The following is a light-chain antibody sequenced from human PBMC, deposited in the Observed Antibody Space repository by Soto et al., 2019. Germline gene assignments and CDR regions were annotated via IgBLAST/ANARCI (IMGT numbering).Light chain of an antibody. Sequence: DIQMTQSPSTLSASVGDRVTITCRASQSISSWLAWYQQKRGKAPKLLIYKASSLESGVPSRFSGSGSGTEFTLTISSLQPDDFATYYCQQYNSYTFGQGTKLEIK. CDR1: QSISSW. V-gene: IGKV1-5*03. CDR2: KAS. CDR3: QQYNSYT. J-gene: IGKJ2*01.